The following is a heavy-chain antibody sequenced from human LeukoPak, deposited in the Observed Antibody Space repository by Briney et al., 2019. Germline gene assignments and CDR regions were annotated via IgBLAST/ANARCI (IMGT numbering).Heavy chain of an antibody. D-gene: IGHD3-3*01. J-gene: IGHJ3*02. CDR2: FDPEDGET. V-gene: IGHV1-24*01. CDR1: GYTLTELS. Sequence: ASVKVSCKVCGYTLTELSMHWVRQDPGKGLEWMGGFDPEDGETIYAQKFQGRVTMTEDTSTNTAYMELSSLRSEDTAVYYCATDGVAVIWSRREIVAYALDIWGQGTMVTVSS. CDR3: ATDGVAVIWSRREIVAYALDI.